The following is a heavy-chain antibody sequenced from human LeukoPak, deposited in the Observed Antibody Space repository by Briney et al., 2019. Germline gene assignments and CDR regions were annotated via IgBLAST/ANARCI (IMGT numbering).Heavy chain of an antibody. Sequence: GGSLRLSCAASGFTFAGYAMSWVRQAPGKGLEWVSAISGGGGSTYYAGSVKGRFTISRDNSKNTLYLQMNSLRAEDTAVYYCAKRPLIGIYLDYWGQGTLVTVSS. CDR3: AKRPLIGIYLDY. V-gene: IGHV3-23*01. J-gene: IGHJ4*02. CDR1: GFTFAGYA. CDR2: ISGGGGST. D-gene: IGHD1-20*01.